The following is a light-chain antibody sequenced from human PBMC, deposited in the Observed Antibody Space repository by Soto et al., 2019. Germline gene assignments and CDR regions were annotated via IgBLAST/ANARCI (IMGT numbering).Light chain of an antibody. CDR3: QQYNTYPWT. J-gene: IGKJ1*01. V-gene: IGKV1-5*03. Sequence: DVQMTQSPSTLSASVGDRVTITCRANQTITNWLAWYQQRPGKAPTFLIYKTSTLETGVPSRFSGSGSGTEFTLTISSLQPEDFAIYYCQQYNTYPWTFGQGTKVDI. CDR2: KTS. CDR1: QTITNW.